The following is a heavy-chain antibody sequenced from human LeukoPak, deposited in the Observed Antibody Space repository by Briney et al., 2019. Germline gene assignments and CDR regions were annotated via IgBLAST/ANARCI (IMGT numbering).Heavy chain of an antibody. V-gene: IGHV3-23*01. CDR3: AKSGLNRFDY. CDR2: ISGGGGTP. CDR1: GGSISSSSYY. Sequence: ETLSLTCTVSGGSISSSSYYWGWIRQAPGKGLEWVSTISGGGGTPYYADSVKGRFTISRDNSKNTLFLQMNSLRVEDTAVYYCAKSGLNRFDYWGQGTLVTVSS. D-gene: IGHD2-15*01. J-gene: IGHJ4*02.